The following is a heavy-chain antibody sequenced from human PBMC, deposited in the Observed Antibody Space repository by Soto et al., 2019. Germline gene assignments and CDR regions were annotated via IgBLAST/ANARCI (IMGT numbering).Heavy chain of an antibody. J-gene: IGHJ3*02. CDR2: IYPGDSDT. V-gene: IGHV5-51*01. D-gene: IGHD2-15*01. CDR1: GYSFTTYW. Sequence: GESLKISCKGSGYSFTTYWIGWVRQMPGKGLEWMGIIYPGDSDTRYGPSFQGQVTFSADKSINTAYLQWSSLKASDTAMYYCARLEKYCSGGSCYPNYAFDIWGQGTMVTVSS. CDR3: ARLEKYCSGGSCYPNYAFDI.